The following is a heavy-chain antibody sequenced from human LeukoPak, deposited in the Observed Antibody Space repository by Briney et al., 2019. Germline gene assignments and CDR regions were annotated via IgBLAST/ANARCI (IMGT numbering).Heavy chain of an antibody. CDR3: AKGGGSYSNRYYYYYYYMDV. CDR1: GFTFSSYW. CDR2: ISGIGGST. D-gene: IGHD4-11*01. J-gene: IGHJ6*03. V-gene: IGHV3-23*01. Sequence: PGGSLRLSCAASGFTFSSYWMSGVRQAPGKGLEWVSAISGIGGSTYYADSVKGRFTISRDNSKNTLYLQMNSLRAEDTAVYYCAKGGGSYSNRYYYYYYYMDVWGKGTTVTISS.